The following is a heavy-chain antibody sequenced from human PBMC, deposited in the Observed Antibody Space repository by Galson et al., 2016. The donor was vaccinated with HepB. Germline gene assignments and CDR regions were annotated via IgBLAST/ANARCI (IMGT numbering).Heavy chain of an antibody. CDR1: SSSSYY. Sequence: SSSSYYWGWIRQPPGRGLEWIGTIYYSGSTYYNPSLKSRVTISVDTSKNQFSLKLSPVTAADTAVYYCAGHLRGGYGMDVWGQGTTVTVSS. J-gene: IGHJ6*02. D-gene: IGHD3-10*01. CDR2: IYYSGST. CDR3: AGHLRGGYGMDV. V-gene: IGHV4-39*01.